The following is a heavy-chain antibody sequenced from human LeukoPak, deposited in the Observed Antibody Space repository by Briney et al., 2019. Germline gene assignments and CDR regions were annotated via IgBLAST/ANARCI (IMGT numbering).Heavy chain of an antibody. J-gene: IGHJ4*02. CDR1: GGSITGYY. D-gene: IGHD3-9*01. CDR3: ARGNILTGYCFDF. CDR2: IHYTGAT. Sequence: KPSETLSLTCAVYGGSITGYYWSWIRQTPGRGLERVGEIHYTGATSYNPSLKSRATISTDTSKNQFSLRLSSVTAADTAVYYCARGNILTGYCFDFWGQGALVTVSS. V-gene: IGHV4-34*01.